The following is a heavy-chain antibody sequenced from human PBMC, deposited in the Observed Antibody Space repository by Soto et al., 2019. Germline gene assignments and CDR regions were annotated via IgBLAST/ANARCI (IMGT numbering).Heavy chain of an antibody. D-gene: IGHD3-22*01. CDR2: IIPIFGTA. CDR1: GGTFSSYA. J-gene: IGHJ5*02. CDR3: ARRLGSGYYLANLWFDP. Sequence: VASVKVSCKASGGTFSSYAISWVRQAPGQGLEWMGGIIPIFGTANYAQKFQGRVTITADESTSTAYMELSSLRSEDTAVYYCARRLGSGYYLANLWFDPWGQGTLVTVSS. V-gene: IGHV1-69*13.